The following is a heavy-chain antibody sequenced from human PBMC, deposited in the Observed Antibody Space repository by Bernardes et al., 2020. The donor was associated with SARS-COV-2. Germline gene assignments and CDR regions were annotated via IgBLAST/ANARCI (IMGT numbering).Heavy chain of an antibody. V-gene: IGHV7-4-1*02. CDR2: INTNTGNP. J-gene: IGHJ4*02. CDR1: GYTFTSYA. D-gene: IGHD3-22*01. CDR3: AREGDDSSGWGVVY. Sequence: ASMKVSCKASGYTFTSYAMNWVRQAPGQGLEWMGWINTNTGNPTYAQGFTGRFIFSLDTSVSTAYLQISSLKAEDTAVYYCAREGDDSSGWGVVYWGQGTLVTVSS.